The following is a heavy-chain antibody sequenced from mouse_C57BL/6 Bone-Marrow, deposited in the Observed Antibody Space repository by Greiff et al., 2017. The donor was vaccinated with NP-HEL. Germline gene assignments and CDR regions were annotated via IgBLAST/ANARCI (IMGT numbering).Heavy chain of an antibody. Sequence: EVQLQQSGPVLVKPGASVKMSCKASGYTFTDYYMNWVKQSHGKSLEWIGVINPYNGGTSYNQKFKGKATLTVDKSSSTAYMELNSLTSEDSAVYYCARDPVVGPYYFDYWGQGTTLTVSS. CDR1: GYTFTDYY. J-gene: IGHJ2*01. CDR3: ARDPVVGPYYFDY. D-gene: IGHD1-1*01. V-gene: IGHV1-19*01. CDR2: INPYNGGT.